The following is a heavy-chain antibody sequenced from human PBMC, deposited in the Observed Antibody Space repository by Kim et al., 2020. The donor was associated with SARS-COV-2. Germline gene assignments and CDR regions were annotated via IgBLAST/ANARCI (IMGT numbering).Heavy chain of an antibody. Sequence: GGSLRLSCEVSGFTFSDYWMHWVRQAPGKGLVWVSQINLDGIFTTYGDSVKGRFTISRDNAKNKLFLQMDSLRAEDTAVYYCVRGTSNYPGVDYWGQVTLVTVSS. CDR3: VRGTSNYPGVDY. V-gene: IGHV3-74*03. CDR1: GFTFSDYW. D-gene: IGHD4-4*01. CDR2: INLDGIFT. J-gene: IGHJ4*02.